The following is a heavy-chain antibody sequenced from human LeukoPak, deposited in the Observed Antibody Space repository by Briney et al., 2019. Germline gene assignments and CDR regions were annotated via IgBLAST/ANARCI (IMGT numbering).Heavy chain of an antibody. D-gene: IGHD3-10*01. J-gene: IGHJ2*01. CDR1: GGSISSSSYY. CDR3: ARVNRRLVRGVGWYFDL. V-gene: IGHV4-61*01. CDR2: IYYSGST. Sequence: SETLSLTCTVSGGSISSSSYYWSWIRQPPGKGLEWIGYIYYSGSTNYNPSLKSRVTISVDTSKNQFSLKLSSVTAADTAVYYCARVNRRLVRGVGWYFDLWGRGTLVTVSS.